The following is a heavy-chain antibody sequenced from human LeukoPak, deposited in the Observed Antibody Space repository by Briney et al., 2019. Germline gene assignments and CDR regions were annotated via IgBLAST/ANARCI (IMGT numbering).Heavy chain of an antibody. CDR2: IYPGDSET. V-gene: IGHV5-51*01. CDR3: ARRYYYDTSGYYLAHDAFDI. D-gene: IGHD3-22*01. Sequence: GESLKISCKGSGYSFTSHWIGWVRQMPGKGLEWMGIIYPGDSETRYSPSFQGQVTISADKSISTAYLQWSSLKASDTAMYYCARRYYYDTSGYYLAHDAFDIWGQGTMVTVSS. J-gene: IGHJ3*02. CDR1: GYSFTSHW.